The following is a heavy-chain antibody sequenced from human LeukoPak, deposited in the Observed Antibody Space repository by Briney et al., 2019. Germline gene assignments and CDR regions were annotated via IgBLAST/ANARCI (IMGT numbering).Heavy chain of an antibody. CDR1: GGSISSYY. V-gene: IGHV4-59*01. CDR3: ARVHGDNWNYVRPYYYYYYMDV. D-gene: IGHD1-7*01. CDR2: IYYSGST. Sequence: SETLSLTCTVSGGSISSYYWSWIRQPPGKGLEWIGYIYYSGSTNYNPSLKSRVTISVDTSKNQFSLKLSSVTAADTAVYYCARVHGDNWNYVRPYYYYYYMDVWGKGTTVTVSS. J-gene: IGHJ6*03.